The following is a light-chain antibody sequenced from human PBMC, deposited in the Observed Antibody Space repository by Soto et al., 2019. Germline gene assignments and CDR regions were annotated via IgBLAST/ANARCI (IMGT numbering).Light chain of an antibody. Sequence: QSVLTQPRSVSGSPGQSVTISCTGTSSDVGGYNYVSWYQQHPGKAPKLMIYDVSKRPSGVPDRFSGSKSGNTASLTISGLQAEDEADYYCCSYAGSYPFGYVFGTGTKLTVL. CDR2: DVS. J-gene: IGLJ1*01. V-gene: IGLV2-11*01. CDR1: SSDVGGYNY. CDR3: CSYAGSYPFGYV.